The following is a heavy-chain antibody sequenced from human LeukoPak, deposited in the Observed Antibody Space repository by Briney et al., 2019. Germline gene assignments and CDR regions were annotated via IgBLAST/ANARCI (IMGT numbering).Heavy chain of an antibody. D-gene: IGHD4-11*01. V-gene: IGHV1-2*04. J-gene: IGHJ6*02. Sequence: GASVKVSCKVSGYTLTELSMHWVRQAPGQGLEWMGWINPNSGGTNYAQKFQGWVTMTRDTSICTAYMELSRLRSDDTAVYYCARTYSNYYYYGMDVWGQGTTVTVSS. CDR1: GYTLTELS. CDR3: ARTYSNYYYYGMDV. CDR2: INPNSGGT.